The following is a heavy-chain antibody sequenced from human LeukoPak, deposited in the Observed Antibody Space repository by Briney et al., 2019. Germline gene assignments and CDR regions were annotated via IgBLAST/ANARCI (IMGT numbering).Heavy chain of an antibody. CDR2: INSDGSST. Sequence: GGSLRPSCAASGFTFSSSWMHWVRQVPGKGLVWVSRINSDGSSTRYADSVKGRFTISRDNAKNTLYLQMNSLRDEDTAEYYCARDRGIQEWLPGYLDCWGQGTLVTVSS. CDR1: GFTFSSSW. V-gene: IGHV3-74*01. J-gene: IGHJ4*02. CDR3: ARDRGIQEWLPGYLDC. D-gene: IGHD3-3*01.